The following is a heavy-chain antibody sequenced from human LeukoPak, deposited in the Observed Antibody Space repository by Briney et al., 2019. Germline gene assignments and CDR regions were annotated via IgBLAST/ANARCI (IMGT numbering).Heavy chain of an antibody. CDR3: ARAGDGYNPPDY. J-gene: IGHJ4*02. V-gene: IGHV4-39*07. CDR1: GGSISSSTYY. CDR2: IYYTGST. D-gene: IGHD5-24*01. Sequence: SETLSLTCTVSGGSISSSTYYWGWIRQPPGKGLEWIGSIYYTGSTYYNPSLKSRVTISVDTSKNQFSLKLSSVTAAHTAMYYCARAGDGYNPPDYWGQGTLVTVSS.